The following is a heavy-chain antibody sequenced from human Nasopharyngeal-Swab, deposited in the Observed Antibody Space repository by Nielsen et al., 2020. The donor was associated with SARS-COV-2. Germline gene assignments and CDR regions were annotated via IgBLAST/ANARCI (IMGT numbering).Heavy chain of an antibody. J-gene: IGHJ4*02. CDR1: GFVFSSVW. CDR2: IKRKADGGTV. V-gene: IGHV3-15*01. Sequence: GESLKISCAASGFVFSSVWMSWVRQAPGKGLEWVGRIKRKADGGTVEYATAVRGRFSISRDDSRNTLFLQMNRLKTEDTAVYYCTTLHRTGWFWSQGTLVTVSS. CDR3: TTLHRTGWF. D-gene: IGHD6-19*01.